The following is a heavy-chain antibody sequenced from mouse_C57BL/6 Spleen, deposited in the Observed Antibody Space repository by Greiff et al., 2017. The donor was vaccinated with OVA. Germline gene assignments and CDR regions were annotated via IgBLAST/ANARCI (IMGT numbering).Heavy chain of an antibody. D-gene: IGHD2-4*01. CDR2: IDPNSGGT. J-gene: IGHJ4*01. V-gene: IGHV1-72*01. CDR1: GYTFTSYW. Sequence: VQLVESGAELVKPGASVKLSCKASGYTFTSYWMHWVKQRPGRGLEWIGRIDPNSGGTKYNEKFKSKATLTVDKPSSTAYMQLSSLTSEDSAVYYCAREMRHDYLYAMDYWGQGTSVTVSS. CDR3: AREMRHDYLYAMDY.